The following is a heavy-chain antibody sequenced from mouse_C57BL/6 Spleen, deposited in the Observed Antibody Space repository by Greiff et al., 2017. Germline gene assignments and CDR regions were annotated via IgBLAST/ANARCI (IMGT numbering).Heavy chain of an antibody. J-gene: IGHJ2*01. V-gene: IGHV1-64*01. CDR3: ARGGTTPIPYYFDY. D-gene: IGHD1-1*01. CDR2: IHPNSGST. CDR1: GYTFTSYW. Sequence: VQLQQPGAELVKPGASVKLSCKASGYTFTSYWMHWVKQRPGQGLEWIGMIHPNSGSTNYNEKFKSKATLTVDKSSSTAYMQLSSLTSEDSAVYYCARGGTTPIPYYFDYWGQGTTLTVSS.